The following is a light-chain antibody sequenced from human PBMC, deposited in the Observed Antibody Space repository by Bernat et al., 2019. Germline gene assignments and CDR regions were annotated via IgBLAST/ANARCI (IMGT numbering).Light chain of an antibody. CDR3: QQSLTTPAQIT. CDR2: TAT. CDR1: QDISNY. J-gene: IGKJ4*01. V-gene: IGKV1-39*01. Sequence: DIQLTQSPSSLSASVGDRVTITRRASQDISNYLNWYQQKPGKAPNLLIYTATNLQSGVPSRFSASGFGTDFTLTISSLQPEDFATYYCQQSLTTPAQITFGGGTNVEIK.